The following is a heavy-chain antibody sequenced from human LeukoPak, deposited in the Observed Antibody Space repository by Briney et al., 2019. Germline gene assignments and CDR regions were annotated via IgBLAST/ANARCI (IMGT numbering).Heavy chain of an antibody. CDR2: ISYDGSNK. V-gene: IGHV3-30*04. Sequence: GGSLRLAWAASGFTVSSSGMHWVRQDPGKGRGWVAVISYDGSNKYYADSVKGRFTISRDNSKNTLYLQMNSLRAEDTAVYYCARDVYGSGSYYTYWGQGTLVTVSS. CDR1: GFTVSSSG. J-gene: IGHJ4*02. CDR3: ARDVYGSGSYYTY. D-gene: IGHD3-10*01.